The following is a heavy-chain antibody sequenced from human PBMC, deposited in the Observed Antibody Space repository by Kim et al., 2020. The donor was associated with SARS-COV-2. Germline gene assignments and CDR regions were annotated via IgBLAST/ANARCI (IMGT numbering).Heavy chain of an antibody. CDR3: ARDRGYSYGLYYFDY. Sequence: PSPKSRVTISVDTSKNQFSLKLSSVTAADTAVYYCARDRGYSYGLYYFDYWGQGTLVTVSS. V-gene: IGHV4-59*12. D-gene: IGHD5-18*01. J-gene: IGHJ4*02.